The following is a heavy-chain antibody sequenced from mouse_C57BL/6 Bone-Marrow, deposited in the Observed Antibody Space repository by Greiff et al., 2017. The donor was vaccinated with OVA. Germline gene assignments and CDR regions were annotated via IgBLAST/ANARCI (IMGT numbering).Heavy chain of an antibody. CDR1: GYTFTSYW. Sequence: VQLQQPGADLVKPGASVKVSCKASGYTFTSYWMHWVKQRPGQGLEWIGRIHPSDSDTNYNQKFKGKATLTVDKSSSTAYMQLSSLTSEDSAVYYCARSGGYYGNYGEVDYWGQGTTLTVSS. J-gene: IGHJ2*01. CDR3: ARSGGYYGNYGEVDY. CDR2: IHPSDSDT. V-gene: IGHV1-74*01. D-gene: IGHD2-1*01.